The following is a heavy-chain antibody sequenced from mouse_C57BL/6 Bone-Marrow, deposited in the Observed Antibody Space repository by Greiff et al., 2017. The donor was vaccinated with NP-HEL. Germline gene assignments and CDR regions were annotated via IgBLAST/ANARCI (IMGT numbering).Heavy chain of an antibody. CDR2: IRNKANNHAT. D-gene: IGHD1-1*01. CDR1: GFTFSDAW. J-gene: IGHJ2*01. CDR3: TRTPYYYGSSYDYFDY. Sequence: EVQLVESGGGLVQPGGSMKLSCAASGFTFSDAWMDWVRQSPEKGLEWVAEIRNKANNHATYYAESVKGRFTISRDDSKSSVYLQMNSLRAEDTGIYYCTRTPYYYGSSYDYFDYWGQGTTLTVSS. V-gene: IGHV6-6*01.